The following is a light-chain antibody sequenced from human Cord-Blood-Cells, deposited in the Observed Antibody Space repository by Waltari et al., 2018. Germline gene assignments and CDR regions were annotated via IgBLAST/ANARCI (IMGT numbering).Light chain of an antibody. J-gene: IGLJ1*01. Sequence: QPALPQPPSVSGSPGQSVTISCTGTSSDVGSYNRASWYQQPPGTAPKLMIYEVSNRPSGVPDRCSGSKSGNTASLTISGLQAEDEADYYCSSYTSSSTVFGTGTKVTVL. CDR1: SSDVGSYNR. CDR2: EVS. V-gene: IGLV2-18*02. CDR3: SSYTSSSTV.